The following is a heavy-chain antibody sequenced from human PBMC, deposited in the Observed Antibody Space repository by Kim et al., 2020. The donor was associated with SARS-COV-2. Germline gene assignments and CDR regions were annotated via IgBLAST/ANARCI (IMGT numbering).Heavy chain of an antibody. V-gene: IGHV1-69*04. CDR1: GGTFSSYA. J-gene: IGHJ6*02. D-gene: IGHD2-15*01. CDR3: ARDGHIVVVVAATCYYYYGMDV. CDR2: IIPILGIA. Sequence: SVKVSCKASGGTFSSYAISWVRQAPGQGLEWMGRIIPILGIANYAQKFQGRVTITADKSTSTAYMELSSLRSEDTAVYYCARDGHIVVVVAATCYYYYGMDVWGQGTTVTVSS.